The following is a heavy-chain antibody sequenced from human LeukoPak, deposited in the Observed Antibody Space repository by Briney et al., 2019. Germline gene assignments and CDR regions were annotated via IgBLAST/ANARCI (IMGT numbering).Heavy chain of an antibody. V-gene: IGHV3-30*02. Sequence: PGGSLRLSCAASGFTFSNYGMHWVRQATCKWLECVAIIRYDGSKNYCAVSVKGRFTISRDNSNNTLFLQMNSLRAEDTAVYYCAKDLAPGMAATGPGYWGQGTLVTVSS. D-gene: IGHD6-13*01. CDR2: IRYDGSKN. CDR1: GFTFSNYG. J-gene: IGHJ4*02. CDR3: AKDLAPGMAATGPGY.